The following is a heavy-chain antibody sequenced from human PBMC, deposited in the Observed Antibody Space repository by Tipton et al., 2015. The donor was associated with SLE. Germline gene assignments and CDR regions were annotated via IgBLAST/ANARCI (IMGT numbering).Heavy chain of an antibody. CDR1: GGSISSAYY. Sequence: TLSLTCTVSGGSISSAYYWSWIRQPPGKGLEWIGYIYYSGSTNYNPSLKSRVTISVDTSKNQFSLKLSSVTAADTAVYYCARGSGYGYGDDAFDIWGQGTMVTVSS. CDR3: ARGSGYGYGDDAFDI. V-gene: IGHV4-61*01. J-gene: IGHJ3*02. CDR2: IYYSGST. D-gene: IGHD5-18*01.